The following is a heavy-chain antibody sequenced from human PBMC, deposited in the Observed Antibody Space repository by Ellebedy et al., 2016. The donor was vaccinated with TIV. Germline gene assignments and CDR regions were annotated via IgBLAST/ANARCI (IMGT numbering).Heavy chain of an antibody. CDR1: GFTFSSNW. D-gene: IGHD1-1*01. CDR3: ARYGNLGY. V-gene: IGHV3-7*03. CDR2: IKEDGSLK. J-gene: IGHJ4*02. Sequence: GESLKISCAASGFTFSSNWMSWVRQAPGKGLELVAKIKEDGSLKYYVDAVKGRFAISRDNGKNSLYLQMNSLRAEDTAVYYCARYGNLGYWGQGTLVTVSS.